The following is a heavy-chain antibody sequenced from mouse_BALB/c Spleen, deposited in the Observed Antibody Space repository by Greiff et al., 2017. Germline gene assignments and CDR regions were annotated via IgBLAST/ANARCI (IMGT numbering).Heavy chain of an antibody. CDR3: ARDRYYGSSYGAMDY. V-gene: IGHV5-4*02. D-gene: IGHD1-1*01. CDR1: GFTFSDYY. J-gene: IGHJ4*01. CDR2: ISDGGSYT. Sequence: EVKLVESGGGLVKPGGSLKLSCAASGFTFSDYYMYWVRQTPEKRLEWVATISDGGSYTYYPDSVKGRFTISRDNAKNNLYLQMSSLKSEDTAMYYCARDRYYGSSYGAMDYWGQGTSVTVSS.